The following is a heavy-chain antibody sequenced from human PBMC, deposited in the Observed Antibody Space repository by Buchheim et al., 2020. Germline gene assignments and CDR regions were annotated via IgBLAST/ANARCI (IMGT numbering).Heavy chain of an antibody. CDR1: GFTFSSYG. J-gene: IGHJ6*02. CDR3: AKGLGYCSSTSCQRQYYYYYGMDV. D-gene: IGHD2-2*01. CDR2: ISYDGSNK. Sequence: QVQLVESGGGVVQPGRSLRLSCAASGFTFSSYGMHWVRQAPGKGLEWVAVISYDGSNKYYADSVKGRFTISRDNSKTTLYLQMNSLRAEDTAVYYCAKGLGYCSSTSCQRQYYYYYGMDVWGQGTT. V-gene: IGHV3-30*18.